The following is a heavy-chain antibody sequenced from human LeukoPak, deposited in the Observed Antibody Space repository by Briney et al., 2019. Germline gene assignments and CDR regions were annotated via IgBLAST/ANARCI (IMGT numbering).Heavy chain of an antibody. Sequence: SVKVSCKASGGTFSSYAISWVRQAPGQGLEWMGGIIPIFGTANYAQKFQGRVTITTDESTSTAYMELSSLRSEDTAVYYCASGSGYSSSWYHWFDPWGQGTLVTVSS. D-gene: IGHD6-13*01. CDR1: GGTFSSYA. CDR2: IIPIFGTA. J-gene: IGHJ5*02. V-gene: IGHV1-69*05. CDR3: ASGSGYSSSWYHWFDP.